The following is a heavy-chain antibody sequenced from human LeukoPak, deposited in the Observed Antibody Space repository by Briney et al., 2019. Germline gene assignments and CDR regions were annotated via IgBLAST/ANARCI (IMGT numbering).Heavy chain of an antibody. CDR2: ISGSGDST. D-gene: IGHD4-17*01. V-gene: IGHV3-23*01. CDR1: GFTFNTYA. CDR3: AKVFGPYGDFFSFDN. Sequence: GGSLRLSCAASGFTFNTYAMSWVRQAPGKGPEWVSAISGSGDSTYYADSVKGRFTISRDNSKNTLYLQVNSLRAEDTAVYFCAKVFGPYGDFFSFDNWGQGTLVTVSS. J-gene: IGHJ4*02.